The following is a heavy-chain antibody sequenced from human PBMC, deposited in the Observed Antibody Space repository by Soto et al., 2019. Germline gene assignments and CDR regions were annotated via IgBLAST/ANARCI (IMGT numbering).Heavy chain of an antibody. CDR2: INHSGST. V-gene: IGHV4-34*01. Sequence: PSETLSLTCAVYGGSFSGYYWSWIRQPPGKGLEWIGEINHSGSTNYNPSLKSRVTISVDTSKNQFSLKLSSVTAADTAVYYCARDGSGYDYWGQGTLVTVSS. J-gene: IGHJ4*02. CDR3: ARDGSGYDY. CDR1: GGSFSGYY. D-gene: IGHD5-12*01.